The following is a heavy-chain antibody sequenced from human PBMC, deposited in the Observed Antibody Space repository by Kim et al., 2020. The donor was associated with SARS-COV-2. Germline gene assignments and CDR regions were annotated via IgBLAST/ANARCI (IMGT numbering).Heavy chain of an antibody. V-gene: IGHV1-69*06. CDR3: ARVMFEDSSGYYYYYGIDV. Sequence: SVKVSCKASGGTFSNYAITWVRQAPGQGLEWMGGIIPFFGTPNYAQKFQGRVTITADKSTSTAYMELSSLRSEDTAVYYCARVMFEDSSGYYYYYGIDVWGQGTTVTVSS. CDR1: GGTFSNYA. CDR2: IIPFFGTP. D-gene: IGHD3-22*01. J-gene: IGHJ6*02.